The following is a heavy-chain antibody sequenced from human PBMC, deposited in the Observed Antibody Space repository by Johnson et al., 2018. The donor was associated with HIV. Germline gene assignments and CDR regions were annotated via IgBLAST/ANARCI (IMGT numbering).Heavy chain of an antibody. J-gene: IGHJ3*02. D-gene: IGHD6-19*01. V-gene: IGHV3-15*01. Sequence: VQLVESGGGLVKPGGSLRLSCVASGFTFSKAWMTWVRQAPGKGLEWVGRMKGKNEGGTTDYAAPVKGRFTISRNDSKTTLYLQMNSLNTEDTGKYYCATARNRLWSSSGWTGFWAFDIWGQGTTVTVSS. CDR3: ATARNRLWSSSGWTGFWAFDI. CDR1: GFTFSKAW. CDR2: MKGKNEGGTT.